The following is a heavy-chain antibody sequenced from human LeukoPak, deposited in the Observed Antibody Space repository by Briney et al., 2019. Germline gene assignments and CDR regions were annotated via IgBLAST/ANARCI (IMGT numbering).Heavy chain of an antibody. Sequence: SETVSLTCTVSGGSINISYWSWIRQPPGKGLEWIGYIYHRGSTNYNPSLKSRVTISVDTSKNQYSLNLSSVTAADTAVYYCARSGVYTGYDAFDIWGQGTGVTVSS. D-gene: IGHD3-16*01. V-gene: IGHV4-59*08. CDR1: GGSINISY. J-gene: IGHJ3*02. CDR2: IYHRGST. CDR3: ARSGVYTGYDAFDI.